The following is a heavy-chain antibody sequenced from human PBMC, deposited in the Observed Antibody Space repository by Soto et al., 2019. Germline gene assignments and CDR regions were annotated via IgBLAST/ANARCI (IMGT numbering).Heavy chain of an antibody. D-gene: IGHD6-19*01. CDR2: ITWNGVAM. Sequence: GGSLRLSCAASGFIFDDYAMHWVRQTPGKGLEWVSGITWNGVAMGYADSVKGRFTISRDNAKNTVYLQMNSLRADDTAVYYCARGAKGQWLVDYWGQGTPVTVSS. J-gene: IGHJ4*02. CDR1: GFIFDDYA. CDR3: ARGAKGQWLVDY. V-gene: IGHV3-9*01.